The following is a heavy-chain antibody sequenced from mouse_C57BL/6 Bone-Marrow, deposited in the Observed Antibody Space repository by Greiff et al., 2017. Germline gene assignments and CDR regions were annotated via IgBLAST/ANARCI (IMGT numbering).Heavy chain of an antibody. CDR3: ARHSQASEAMDY. Sequence: QAQLQQPGAELVRPGSSVKLSCKASGYTFTSYWMDWVKQRPGQGLEWIGNIYPSDSETHYNQKFKDKATLTVDKSSSTAYMQLSSLTSEDSAVYYCARHSQASEAMDYWGQGTSVTVSS. J-gene: IGHJ4*01. V-gene: IGHV1-61*01. CDR1: GYTFTSYW. D-gene: IGHD3-3*01. CDR2: IYPSDSET.